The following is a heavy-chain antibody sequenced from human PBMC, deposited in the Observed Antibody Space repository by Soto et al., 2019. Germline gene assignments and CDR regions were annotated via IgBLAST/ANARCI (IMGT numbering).Heavy chain of an antibody. V-gene: IGHV3-48*01. Sequence: VQLVESGGALVQPGGSLRLSCAASGYSFDAYIMNWVRQAPGKGLEWVSSINPRGLTKFYADSVRGRFTISRDDASRSLFLQRNNLRAEDTAVYYCATWYGNHYFGLDVWGRGTTVTVSS. CDR1: GYSFDAYI. CDR2: INPRGLTK. J-gene: IGHJ6*02. CDR3: ATWYGNHYFGLDV. D-gene: IGHD6-13*01.